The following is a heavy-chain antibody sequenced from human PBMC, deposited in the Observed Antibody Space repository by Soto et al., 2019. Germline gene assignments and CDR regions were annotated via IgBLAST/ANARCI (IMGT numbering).Heavy chain of an antibody. V-gene: IGHV1-8*01. CDR3: AKDYYYDYYYGMDV. J-gene: IGHJ6*02. CDR2: MNPNSGNT. Sequence: ASVKVSCKASGYTFTSYDINWVRQATGQGLEWMGWMNPNSGNTGYAQKFQGRVTMTRNTSISTAYMELNSLRAEDTAVYYCAKDYYYDYYYGMDVWGQGPTVTVSS. CDR1: GYTFTSYD. D-gene: IGHD3-10*01.